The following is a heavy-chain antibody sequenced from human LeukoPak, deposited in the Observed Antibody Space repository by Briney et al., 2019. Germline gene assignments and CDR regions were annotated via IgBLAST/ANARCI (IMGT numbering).Heavy chain of an antibody. J-gene: IGHJ4*02. Sequence: GASVKVSCKASGYTCTGYHMHWVRQAPGQGLEWVGRINPNSGDTNYAQKFQGRVAMTRDTSIATAFMDLTRLRSDDTAVYYCARDYCSSTSCLFDYWGQGTLVTVSS. CDR1: GYTCTGYH. V-gene: IGHV1-2*06. D-gene: IGHD2-2*01. CDR3: ARDYCSSTSCLFDY. CDR2: INPNSGDT.